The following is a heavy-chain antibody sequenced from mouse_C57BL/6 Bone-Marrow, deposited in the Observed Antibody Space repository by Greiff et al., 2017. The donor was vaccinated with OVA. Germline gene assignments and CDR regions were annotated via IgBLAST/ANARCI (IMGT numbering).Heavy chain of an antibody. CDR2: IHPNSGST. Sequence: QVQLQQPGAELVKPGASVKLSCKASGYTFTSYWMHWVKQRPGQGLEWIGMIHPNSGSTNYNEKFKSKATLTVDKSSSTAYMQLSSLTSEDSAVYYCARGEGDDYDVAYWGQGTLVTVSA. CDR1: GYTFTSYW. CDR3: ARGEGDDYDVAY. V-gene: IGHV1-64*01. J-gene: IGHJ3*01. D-gene: IGHD2-4*01.